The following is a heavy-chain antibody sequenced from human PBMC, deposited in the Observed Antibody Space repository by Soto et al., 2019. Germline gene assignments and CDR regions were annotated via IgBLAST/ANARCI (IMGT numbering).Heavy chain of an antibody. CDR3: AVVGGYDFCSGYYHYYYGMDV. D-gene: IGHD3-3*01. CDR2: MNPNSGNT. CDR1: GYTFTSYD. Sequence: ASVKVSCKASGYTFTSYDINWVRQATGQGLEWMGWMNPNSGNTGYAQKFQGRVTMTRNTSISTAYMELSSLRSEDTAVYYCAVVGGYDFCSGYYHYYYGMDVWGQGTTVTVSS. V-gene: IGHV1-8*01. J-gene: IGHJ6*02.